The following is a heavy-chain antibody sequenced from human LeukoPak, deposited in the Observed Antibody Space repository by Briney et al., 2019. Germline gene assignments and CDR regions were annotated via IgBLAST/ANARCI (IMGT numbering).Heavy chain of an antibody. V-gene: IGHV4-4*02. CDR2: DHLDGRT. CDR1: GGSVTSTNW. Sequence: KPSETLSLTCAVSGGSVTSTNWWSWLRQPPGEGLEWRGEDHLDGRTNYNPSLKSRLVMSADLPENHISLKLTSVTAADTAVYYCAREGGFYRPLDYSGQGTLVTVSS. J-gene: IGHJ4*02. D-gene: IGHD6-25*01. CDR3: AREGGFYRPLDY.